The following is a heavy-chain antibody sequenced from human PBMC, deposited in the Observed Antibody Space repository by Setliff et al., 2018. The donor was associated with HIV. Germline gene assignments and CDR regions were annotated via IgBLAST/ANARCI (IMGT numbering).Heavy chain of an antibody. V-gene: IGHV4-39*01. CDR1: GVSVNNDDDY. J-gene: IGHJ6*02. CDR3: ARHDITLVRGLV. CDR2: IHQSGTA. D-gene: IGHD3-10*01. Sequence: PSETLSLTCAVSGVSVNNDDDYWGWIRQPPGKGLEWIAIIHQSGTAHKRPSLKSRVTISIDTSENLFSLKLSGVTAADTAVYYCARHDITLVRGLVWGQGTTVTVS.